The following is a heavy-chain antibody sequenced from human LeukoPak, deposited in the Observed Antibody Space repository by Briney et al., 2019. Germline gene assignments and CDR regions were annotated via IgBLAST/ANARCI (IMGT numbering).Heavy chain of an antibody. J-gene: IGHJ6*03. V-gene: IGHV4-38-2*01. CDR2: IYHSGST. Sequence: SETLSLTCAVSGYSISSGYYWGWIRQPPGKGLEWIGSIYHSGSTYYNPSLKSRVTISVDTSKNQFSLQLSSLTAADTAVYYCARHIRSFYYYYYMDVWGKGTTVTVSS. CDR3: ARHIRSFYYYYYMDV. D-gene: IGHD2-21*01. CDR1: GYSISSGYY.